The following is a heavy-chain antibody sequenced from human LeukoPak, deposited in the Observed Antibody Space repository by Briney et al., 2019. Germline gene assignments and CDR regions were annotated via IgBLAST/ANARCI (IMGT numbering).Heavy chain of an antibody. Sequence: PGGSLRLSCAASEFTFSSYTMHWVRQAPGKGLEYVSCITNNGGRAYYAESVKGRFTVSRDNSKNTLYLEMGSRRVEAMAVYYCERDAVTHTTGIWFDQWGQGSLVSVSS. V-gene: IGHV3-64*02. CDR3: ERDAVTHTTGIWFDQ. D-gene: IGHD1-1*01. J-gene: IGHJ5*02. CDR1: EFTFSSYT. CDR2: ITNNGGRA.